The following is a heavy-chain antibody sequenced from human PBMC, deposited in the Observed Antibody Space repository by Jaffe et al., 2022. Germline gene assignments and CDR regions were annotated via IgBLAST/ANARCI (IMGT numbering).Heavy chain of an antibody. J-gene: IGHJ3*02. CDR3: ARLEVKQWLVRHDAFDI. D-gene: IGHD6-19*01. Sequence: QLQLQESGPGLVKPSETLSLTCTVSGGSISSSSYYWGWIRQPPGKGLEWIGSIYYSGSTYYNPSLKSRVTISVDTSKNQFSLKLSSVTAADTAVYYCARLEVKQWLVRHDAFDIWGQGTMVTVSS. CDR2: IYYSGST. CDR1: GGSISSSSYY. V-gene: IGHV4-39*01.